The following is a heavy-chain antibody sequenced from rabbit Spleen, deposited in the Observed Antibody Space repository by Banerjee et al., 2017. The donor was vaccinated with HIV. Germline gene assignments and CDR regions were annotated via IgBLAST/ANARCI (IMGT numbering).Heavy chain of an antibody. CDR3: ARDTSSFSSYGMDL. D-gene: IGHD1-1*01. Sequence: QEQLGESGGGLVKPGTSLTLTCMASGVSFSGSSYMCWVRQAPGKGLEWIACIESGSSGFTYFASWAKGRFTISKTSSTTVTLHLTSLTAADTATYFCARDTSSFSSYGMDLWGQGTLVTGS. CDR2: IESGSSGFT. J-gene: IGHJ6*01. V-gene: IGHV1S45*01. CDR1: GVSFSGSSY.